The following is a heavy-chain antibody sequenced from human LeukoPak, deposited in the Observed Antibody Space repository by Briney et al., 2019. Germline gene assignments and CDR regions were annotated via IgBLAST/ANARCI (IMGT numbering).Heavy chain of an antibody. CDR1: GLTFSSYS. V-gene: IGHV3-48*04. D-gene: IGHD1-26*01. J-gene: IGHJ4*02. CDR3: ARDGEWGFDY. Sequence: GGSLRLSCAASGLTFSSYSMNWVRQAPGKGLEWVSYISSSSTIYYADSVKGRFTISRDNAKNSLYLQMNSLRAEDTAVYYCARDGEWGFDYWGQGTLVTVSS. CDR2: ISSSSTI.